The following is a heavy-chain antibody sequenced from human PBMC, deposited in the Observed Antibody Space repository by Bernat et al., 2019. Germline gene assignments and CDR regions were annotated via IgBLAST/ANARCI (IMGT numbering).Heavy chain of an antibody. V-gene: IGHV3-33*01. Sequence: VQLVESGGGVVQPGRSLRLSCAASGFTFSSYGMHWVRQAPGKGLEWVAVIWYDGSNKYYTDSVKGRFTISRDNSENTVYLQMNSLRAEDTAVYYCARLGSRWSLDYWGQGTLVTVSS. CDR3: ARLGSRWSLDY. CDR2: IWYDGSNK. CDR1: GFTFSSYG. D-gene: IGHD6-13*01. J-gene: IGHJ4*02.